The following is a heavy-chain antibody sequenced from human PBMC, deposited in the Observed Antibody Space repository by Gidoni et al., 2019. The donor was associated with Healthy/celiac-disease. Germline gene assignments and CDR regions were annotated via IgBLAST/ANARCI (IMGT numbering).Heavy chain of an antibody. CDR3: ARIRSPPGVYGMDV. D-gene: IGHD2-15*01. Sequence: QVTLRESGPAMVKPTQTRTLTCTFSGVSPSTSGMCVSWIRQPPVKALEWLARIDWDDDTYSSTSLKTRLTISKDTSKNQVVLTMTNMDPVDTATYYCARIRSPPGVYGMDVWGQGTTVTVSS. CDR2: IDWDDDT. CDR1: GVSPSTSGMC. J-gene: IGHJ6*02. V-gene: IGHV2-70*15.